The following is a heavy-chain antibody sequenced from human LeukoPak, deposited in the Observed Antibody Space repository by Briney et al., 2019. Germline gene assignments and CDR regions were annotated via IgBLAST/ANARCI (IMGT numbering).Heavy chain of an antibody. V-gene: IGHV4-34*01. D-gene: IGHD6-13*01. Sequence: PSETLSLTCAVYGGSFSDYYWSWIRQPPGKGLEWIGEINHSGSTHYNPSLKSRVTISVDTSKNQFSLKLSSVTAADTAVYYCARTERIIAAAGGSNWFDPWGQGTLVTVSS. CDR2: INHSGST. J-gene: IGHJ5*02. CDR1: GGSFSDYY. CDR3: ARTERIIAAAGGSNWFDP.